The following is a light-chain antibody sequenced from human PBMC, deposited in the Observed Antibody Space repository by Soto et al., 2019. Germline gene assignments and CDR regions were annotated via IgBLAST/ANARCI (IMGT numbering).Light chain of an antibody. CDR3: QSYDSSLSANYV. V-gene: IGLV1-40*01. Sequence: QSVLTQSPSVSGAPGQRVTISCTGSSSNIGAGYDVHWYQQLPGTAPKLLIYGNSNRPSGVPDRFSGSKSGTSASLAITGLQAEDEADYYCQSYDSSLSANYVFGTGTKLTVL. CDR2: GNS. CDR1: SSNIGAGYD. J-gene: IGLJ1*01.